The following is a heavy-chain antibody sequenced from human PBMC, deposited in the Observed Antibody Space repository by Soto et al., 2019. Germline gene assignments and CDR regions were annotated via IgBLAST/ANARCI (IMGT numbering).Heavy chain of an antibody. CDR2: INPSGGST. J-gene: IGHJ4*02. CDR1: GYTFTSYY. CDR3: AREESLAVRLFDY. Sequence: ALVKVSCKASGYTFTSYYMHWVRQAPGLGLEWMGIINPSGGSTSYAQKFQGRVTMTRDTSTSTVYMELSSLRSEDTAVYYCAREESLAVRLFDYWGQGTLVTSPQ. V-gene: IGHV1-46*01.